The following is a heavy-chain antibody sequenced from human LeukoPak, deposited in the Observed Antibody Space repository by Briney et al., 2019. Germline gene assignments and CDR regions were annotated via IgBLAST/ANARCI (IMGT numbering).Heavy chain of an antibody. D-gene: IGHD2/OR15-2a*01. CDR1: GFTFSSYA. CDR2: ISGSGGST. Sequence: GGSLRLSCAASGFTFSSYAMSWVRQAPGKGLEWVSAISGSGGSTYYADSVKGRFTISRDNSKNTLYLQMNSLRAEDTAVYYCAKDRPSMAYYYYYGMDVWGQGTTVTVSS. J-gene: IGHJ6*02. V-gene: IGHV3-23*01. CDR3: AKDRPSMAYYYYYGMDV.